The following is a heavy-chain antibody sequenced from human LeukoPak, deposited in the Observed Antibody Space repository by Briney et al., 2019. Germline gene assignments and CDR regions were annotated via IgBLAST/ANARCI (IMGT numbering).Heavy chain of an antibody. D-gene: IGHD3-10*01. V-gene: IGHV1-2*02. CDR2: INPNSGGT. CDR3: ARVYYGSGSYPVGY. CDR1: GYTFTGYY. Sequence: EASVKVSCKASGYTFTGYYMHWVRQAPGQGLEWMGWINPNSGGTHYAQKFQGRVTMTRDTSISTAYMELSRLRSDDTTVYYCARVYYGSGSYPVGYWGQGTLVTVSS. J-gene: IGHJ4*02.